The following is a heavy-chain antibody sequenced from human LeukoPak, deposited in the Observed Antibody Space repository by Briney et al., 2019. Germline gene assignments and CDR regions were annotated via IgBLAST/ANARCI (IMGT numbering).Heavy chain of an antibody. D-gene: IGHD3-22*01. V-gene: IGHV5-51*01. Sequence: GESLKISCKGSGYSFTSHWIGWVRQMPGKGLEWMGIIYPGDSDTRYSPSFQGQVTISADKSISTAYLQWSSLKASDTAMYYCARPRRRDYYDSSGAFDYWGQGTLVTVSS. J-gene: IGHJ4*02. CDR3: ARPRRRDYYDSSGAFDY. CDR2: IYPGDSDT. CDR1: GYSFTSHW.